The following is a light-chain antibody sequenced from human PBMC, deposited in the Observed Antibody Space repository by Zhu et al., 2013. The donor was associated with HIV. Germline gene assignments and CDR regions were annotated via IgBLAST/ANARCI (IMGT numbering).Light chain of an antibody. CDR3: QVWEGGSDQVV. CDR1: NIGTKS. V-gene: IGLV3-21*01. CDR2: DDN. Sequence: SYVLTQPPSVSVAPGKTARITCEGNNIGTKSVHWYQQKPGQAPVVVIYDDNDRPSGIPERFSGSNSGNTATLTISRVEAGDEADYYCQVWEGGSDQVVFGGGTKLTVL. J-gene: IGLJ2*01.